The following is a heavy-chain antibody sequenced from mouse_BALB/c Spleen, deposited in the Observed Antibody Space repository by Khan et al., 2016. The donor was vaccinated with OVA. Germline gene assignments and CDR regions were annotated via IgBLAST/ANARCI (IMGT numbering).Heavy chain of an antibody. CDR3: ASHGHWYFDA. Sequence: QIQLVQSGPELKKPGETVKISCKTSGYTFTNYGMNWVKQAPGKGLKWMGWINTYTGEPTYADDFKGRFAFSLETSASTAYLQINNLKNEDTATYFWASHGHWYFDAWRAGTTVTVSS. V-gene: IGHV9-3-1*01. J-gene: IGHJ1*01. D-gene: IGHD1-2*01. CDR2: INTYTGEP. CDR1: GYTFTNYG.